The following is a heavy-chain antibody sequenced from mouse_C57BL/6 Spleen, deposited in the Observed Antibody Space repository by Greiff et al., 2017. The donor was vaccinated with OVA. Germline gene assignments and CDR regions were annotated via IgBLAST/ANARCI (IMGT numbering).Heavy chain of an antibody. CDR1: GFTFSDYG. D-gene: IGHD4-1*01. CDR3: ARMRELGGDY. V-gene: IGHV5-17*01. J-gene: IGHJ2*01. CDR2: ISSGSSNI. Sequence: DVQLVDSWGGLVKPGASLKLSCAASGFTFSDYGMHWVRQAPEKGLEWVAYISSGSSNIYYADTLKGRFTISRDNAKNTLFLQMTSLRSEDTAMYYCARMRELGGDYWGQGTTLTVSS.